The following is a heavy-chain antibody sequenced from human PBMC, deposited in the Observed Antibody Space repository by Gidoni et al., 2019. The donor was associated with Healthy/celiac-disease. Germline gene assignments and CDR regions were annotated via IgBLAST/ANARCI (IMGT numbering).Heavy chain of an antibody. D-gene: IGHD3-22*01. Sequence: QVQLQQWGAGLLKPSETLSLTCAVYGGSFSGSYWSWIRQPPGKGLEWIGEINHSGRTNYNPSLKSRVTISVDTSKNQFSLKLSSVTAADTAVYYCARGRANYYDSSGYPCHDYWGQGTLVTVSS. CDR2: INHSGRT. CDR3: ARGRANYYDSSGYPCHDY. V-gene: IGHV4-34*01. CDR1: GGSFSGSY. J-gene: IGHJ4*02.